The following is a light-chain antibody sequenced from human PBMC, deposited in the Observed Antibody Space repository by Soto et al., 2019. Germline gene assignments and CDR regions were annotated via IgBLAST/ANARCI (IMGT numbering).Light chain of an antibody. CDR3: QSYDSSLDVV. CDR1: SSNIGAGYD. Sequence: QSVLTQPPSVSGAPRQRVTISCTGSSSNIGAGYDVHWYQQLPGTAPKLLIYGNNNRPSGVPDRFSGSKSGTSASLAITGLQAEDETDYYCQSYDSSLDVVFGGGTKLTVL. J-gene: IGLJ2*01. CDR2: GNN. V-gene: IGLV1-40*01.